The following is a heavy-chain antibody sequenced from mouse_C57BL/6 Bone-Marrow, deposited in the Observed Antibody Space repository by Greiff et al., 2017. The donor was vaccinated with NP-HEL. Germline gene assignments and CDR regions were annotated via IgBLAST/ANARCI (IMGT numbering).Heavy chain of an antibody. Sequence: QVQLQQSGAELARPGASVKMSCKASGYTFTSYTMHWVKQRPGQGLEWIGYINPSSGYTKYNQKFKDKATLTADKSSSTAYMQLSSLTSEDSAVYYCARKDYYPYAMDYWGQGTSVTVSS. V-gene: IGHV1-4*01. CDR1: GYTFTSYT. D-gene: IGHD1-1*01. CDR2: INPSSGYT. J-gene: IGHJ4*01. CDR3: ARKDYYPYAMDY.